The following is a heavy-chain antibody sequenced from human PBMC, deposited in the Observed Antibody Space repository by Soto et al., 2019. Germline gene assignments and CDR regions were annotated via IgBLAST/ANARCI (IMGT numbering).Heavy chain of an antibody. J-gene: IGHJ5*02. CDR1: GDSMSGFY. CDR3: ARDWVGIKSFDWFDP. CDR2: ISASGRT. D-gene: IGHD1-1*01. Sequence: QVQLRESGPGLVKPAETLSLTCTVSGDSMSGFYWSWLRQPAGKAPEWIGRISASGRTDYNPSLKSRVTMLVDTSKNRFSLRLRSLTAADTAVYFCARDWVGIKSFDWFDPWCQGTQVTVSS. V-gene: IGHV4-4*07.